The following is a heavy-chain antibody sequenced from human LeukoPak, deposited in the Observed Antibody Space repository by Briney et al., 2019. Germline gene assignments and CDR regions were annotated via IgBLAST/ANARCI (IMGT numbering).Heavy chain of an antibody. D-gene: IGHD2-2*01. V-gene: IGHV4-59*01. CDR1: GDSISSYY. CDR2: TYYRVRT. Sequence: SGTLSLTCTDSGDSISSYYRIWIRQPPGKRLEWIGHTYYRVRTNYNPSPKSRVTISVDTTKHRIYLMLNCATGAATARPYRARVLGCSTTSCYAAYIDAWGQGTLVTVSS. J-gene: IGHJ5*02. CDR3: ARVLGCSTTSCYAAYIDA.